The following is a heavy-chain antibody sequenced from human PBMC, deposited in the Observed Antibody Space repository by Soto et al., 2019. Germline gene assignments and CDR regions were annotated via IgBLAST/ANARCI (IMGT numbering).Heavy chain of an antibody. Sequence: EASVKVSCKASGYTFTSYAMHWVRQAPGQRLEWMGWIHAGNGNTKYSQKFQGRVTITADESTSTAYMELSSLRSEDTAVYYCARGYRFWSGYSFDYWGQGTLVTVSS. J-gene: IGHJ4*02. D-gene: IGHD3-3*01. CDR2: IHAGNGNT. CDR1: GYTFTSYA. CDR3: ARGYRFWSGYSFDY. V-gene: IGHV1-3*01.